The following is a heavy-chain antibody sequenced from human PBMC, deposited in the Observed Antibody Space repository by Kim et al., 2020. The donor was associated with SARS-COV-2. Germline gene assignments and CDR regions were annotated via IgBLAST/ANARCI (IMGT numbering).Heavy chain of an antibody. J-gene: IGHJ4*02. CDR3: AKSSRYSYYEGGCDY. V-gene: IGHV3-23*01. D-gene: IGHD3-22*01. Sequence: ASVMGRFTIPRDNSTNTLYLQMNSLRAEDTAVYYCAKSSRYSYYEGGCDYWGQGTLVTVSS.